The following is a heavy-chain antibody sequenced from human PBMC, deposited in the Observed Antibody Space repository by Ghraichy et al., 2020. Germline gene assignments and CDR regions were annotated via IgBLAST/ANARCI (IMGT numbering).Heavy chain of an antibody. J-gene: IGHJ3*02. D-gene: IGHD4-17*01. CDR1: GFTFSSYW. V-gene: IGHV3-7*03. CDR2: IKQDGSEK. Sequence: GGSLRLSCAASGFTFSSYWMSWVRQAPGKGLEWVANIKQDGSEKYYVDSVKGRFTISRDNAKNSLYLQMNSLRAEDTAVYYCASAGYGDYETNAFDIWGQGTMVTVSS. CDR3: ASAGYGDYETNAFDI.